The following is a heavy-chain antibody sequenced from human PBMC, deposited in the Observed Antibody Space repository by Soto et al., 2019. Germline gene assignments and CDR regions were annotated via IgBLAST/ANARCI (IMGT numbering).Heavy chain of an antibody. CDR3: ARVMIHYRVWGLDGMDV. CDR2: INAGNGNT. V-gene: IGHV1-3*01. Sequence: QVQLVQSGAEVKKPGASVKVSCKASGYTFTSYAMHWVRQAPGQRLEWMGWINAGNGNTKYSQKFQGRVTITRDTSASTAYMELSSLRSEDTAVYYCARVMIHYRVWGLDGMDVWGQGTTVTVSS. CDR1: GYTFTSYA. J-gene: IGHJ6*02. D-gene: IGHD3-16*01.